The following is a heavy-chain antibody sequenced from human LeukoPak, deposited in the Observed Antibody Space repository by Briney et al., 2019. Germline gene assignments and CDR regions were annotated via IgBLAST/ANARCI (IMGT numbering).Heavy chain of an antibody. Sequence: GRSLRLSCAASGFTFSNYGMHWVRQAPGKGLEWVAVIWYDGSNKYYADSVKGRFTISRDNYKNTLYLQMNSLRAEDTAVYYCARDRTGRYCSGGSCFGLDYWGQGTLVTVSS. V-gene: IGHV3-33*01. J-gene: IGHJ4*02. CDR1: GFTFSNYG. CDR3: ARDRTGRYCSGGSCFGLDY. CDR2: IWYDGSNK. D-gene: IGHD2-15*01.